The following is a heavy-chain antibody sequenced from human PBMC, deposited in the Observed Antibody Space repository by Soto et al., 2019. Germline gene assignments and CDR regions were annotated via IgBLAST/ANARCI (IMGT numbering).Heavy chain of an antibody. D-gene: IGHD1-20*01. CDR3: PRITGRHLDY. Sequence: SATLSLPCTFSYGSGIVTDVFWIWVRQPPGKGLEWIGNIDYSGTAYFSPSLATRVTFHVDTSKNQFSLTLYSVTAADTAVYYCPRITGRHLDYWGQGILVTVSS. J-gene: IGHJ4*02. CDR2: IDYSGTA. V-gene: IGHV4-39*01. CDR1: YGSGIVTDVF.